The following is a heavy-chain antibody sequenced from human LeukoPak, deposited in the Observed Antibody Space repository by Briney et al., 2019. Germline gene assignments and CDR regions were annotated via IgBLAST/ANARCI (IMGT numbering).Heavy chain of an antibody. CDR2: IYTSGST. J-gene: IGHJ4*02. D-gene: IGHD3-22*01. V-gene: IGHV4-4*07. CDR1: GGSISSYY. Sequence: SETLSLTCTVSGGSISSYYWSWIRQPAGKGLEWIGRIYTSGSTNYNPPLKSRVTMSVDTSKNQFSLKLSSVTAADTAVYYCARGGYYYDSSGPYYFDYWGQGTLVTVSS. CDR3: ARGGYYYDSSGPYYFDY.